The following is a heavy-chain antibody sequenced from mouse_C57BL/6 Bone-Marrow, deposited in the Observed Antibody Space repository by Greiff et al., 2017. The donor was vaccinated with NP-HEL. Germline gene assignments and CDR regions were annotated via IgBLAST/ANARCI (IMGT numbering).Heavy chain of an antibody. CDR3: ARDGLRVCCDV. CDR2: ISDSGSYP. J-gene: IGHJ1*03. CDR1: GFTFSSSA. D-gene: IGHD1-1*01. Sequence: EVMLVESGGGLVKPGGSLKLSCAASGFTFSSSAMSWVRQTPEKRLEWVATISDSGSYPYYPDHVSGRFTFTRDNAKNNLYQQMSHLKSEDTAMYYCARDGLRVCCDVWGTGTTVTVSS. V-gene: IGHV5-4*01.